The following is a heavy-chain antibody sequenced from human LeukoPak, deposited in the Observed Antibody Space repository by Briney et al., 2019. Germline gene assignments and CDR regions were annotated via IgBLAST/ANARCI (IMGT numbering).Heavy chain of an antibody. Sequence: PVQPLESPSVINYEGSTTSYADSVKGRFTISRDNAKNTLYLQMNSLRAEDTCVYYCATSSYGGNFGLFDYWGQGILVTVSS. CDR2: INYEGSTT. D-gene: IGHD4-23*01. V-gene: IGHV3-74*01. CDR3: ATSSYGGNFGLFDY. J-gene: IGHJ4*02.